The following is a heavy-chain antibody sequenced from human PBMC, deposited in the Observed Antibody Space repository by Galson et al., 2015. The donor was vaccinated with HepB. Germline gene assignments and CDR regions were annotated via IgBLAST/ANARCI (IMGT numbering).Heavy chain of an antibody. V-gene: IGHV3-21*01. CDR2: ISSSSSYI. D-gene: IGHD1-14*01. Sequence: SLRLSCAASGFTFSSYSMNWVRQAPGKGLEWVSSISSSSSYIYYADSVKGRFTISRDNAKNSLYLQMNSLRAEDTAVYYCARDPVAAEPKTYYYYMDVWGKGTTVTVSS. CDR1: GFTFSSYS. CDR3: ARDPVAAEPKTYYYYMDV. J-gene: IGHJ6*03.